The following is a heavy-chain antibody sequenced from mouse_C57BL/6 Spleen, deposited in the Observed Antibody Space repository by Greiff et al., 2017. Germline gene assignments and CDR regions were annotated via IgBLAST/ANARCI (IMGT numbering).Heavy chain of an antibody. J-gene: IGHJ4*01. D-gene: IGHD2-10*02. CDR1: GYTFTSYW. CDR2: IDPSDSYT. CDR3: ARWEYDLPCAMGY. Sequence: QVQLKQPGAELVMPGASVKLSCKASGYTFTSYWMHWVKQRPGQGLAWIGAIDPSDSYTNYNQRVKGKSTLTVDKSSTTAYMQLSSLTSEDSAVYCCARWEYDLPCAMGYWGQGTSVTASS. V-gene: IGHV1-69*01.